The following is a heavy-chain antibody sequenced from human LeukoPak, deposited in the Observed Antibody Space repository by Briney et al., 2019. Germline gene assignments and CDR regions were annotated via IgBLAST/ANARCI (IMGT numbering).Heavy chain of an antibody. D-gene: IGHD6-6*01. CDR3: ARSKSYSSSSGVDY. CDR2: INHSGST. V-gene: IGHV4-34*01. CDR1: GGSFSGYY. J-gene: IGHJ4*02. Sequence: SETLSLTCAVYGGSFSGYYWSWIRQPPGKGLEWIGEINHSGSTNYNPSLKSRVTMSVDTSKNQFSLKLSSVTAADTAVYYCARSKSYSSSSGVDYWGQGTLVTVSS.